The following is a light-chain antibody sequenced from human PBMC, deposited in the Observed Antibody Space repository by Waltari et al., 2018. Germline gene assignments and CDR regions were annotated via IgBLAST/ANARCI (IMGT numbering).Light chain of an antibody. CDR1: SNDVGAYNY. J-gene: IGLJ2*01. Sequence: QSALTQPPSASGAPGQSVTISCTGTSNDVGAYNYVSCDQKHPGKAPKLMIYEVSMRPSGVPDRFSGSKSDNTASLTVSGLQAEDEADYYCSSFAGNNNVVFGGGTKLTVL. V-gene: IGLV2-8*01. CDR3: SSFAGNNNVV. CDR2: EVS.